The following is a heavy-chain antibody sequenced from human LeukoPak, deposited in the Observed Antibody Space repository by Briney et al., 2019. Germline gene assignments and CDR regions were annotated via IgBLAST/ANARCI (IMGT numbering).Heavy chain of an antibody. D-gene: IGHD1-1*01. CDR2: TGSTGVST. V-gene: IGHV3-23*01. CDR1: GFTFSSYA. Sequence: GGSLRLSCAASGFTFSSYAMNWVRQAPGKGLEWVSATGSTGVSTFYADSVKGRFTISRDNAKNTLFLQMNSLRAEDTAVYYCARDLGWNDDYWGQGTLVTVSS. J-gene: IGHJ4*02. CDR3: ARDLGWNDDY.